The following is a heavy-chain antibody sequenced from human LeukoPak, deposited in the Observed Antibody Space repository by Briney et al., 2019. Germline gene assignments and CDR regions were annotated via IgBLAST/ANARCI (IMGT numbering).Heavy chain of an antibody. CDR2: IYYSGST. D-gene: IGHD3-22*01. CDR1: GGSISSSSYY. Sequence: SETLSLTCTVSGGSISSSSYYWGWIRQPPGKGLEWIGSIYYSGSTYYNPSLKSRVTISVDTSKNQFSLKLSSVTAAGTAVYYCARGLDYYDSSGFNYWGQGTLVTVSS. V-gene: IGHV4-39*01. CDR3: ARGLDYYDSSGFNY. J-gene: IGHJ4*02.